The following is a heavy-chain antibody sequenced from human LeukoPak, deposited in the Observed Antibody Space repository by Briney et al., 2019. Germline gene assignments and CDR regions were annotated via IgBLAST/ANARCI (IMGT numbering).Heavy chain of an antibody. CDR3: ARDPVMITFGHFDY. CDR1: GGSISSYY. D-gene: IGHD3-16*01. V-gene: IGHV4-59*05. CDR2: IYYSGST. J-gene: IGHJ4*02. Sequence: PSETLSLTCTVSGGSISSYYWSWIRQPAGKGLEWIGSIYYSGSTYYNPSLKSRVTISVDTSKNQFSLKLSSVTAADTAVYYCARDPVMITFGHFDYWGQGTLVTVSS.